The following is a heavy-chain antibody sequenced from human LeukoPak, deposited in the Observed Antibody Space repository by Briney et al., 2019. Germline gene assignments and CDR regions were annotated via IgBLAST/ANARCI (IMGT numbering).Heavy chain of an antibody. J-gene: IGHJ4*02. CDR1: GYTFTTYW. CDR2: IYPGDSDT. CDR3: ARRKGYGELFEY. Sequence: GEPLKISCQGSGYTFTTYWIAWVRQMPGKGLGWMGIIYPGDSDTRYSPSFQGQVTISADRSTAYLQWSSLKASDTAMYYCARRKGYGELFEYWGQGTLVTVSS. D-gene: IGHD3-10*01. V-gene: IGHV5-51*01.